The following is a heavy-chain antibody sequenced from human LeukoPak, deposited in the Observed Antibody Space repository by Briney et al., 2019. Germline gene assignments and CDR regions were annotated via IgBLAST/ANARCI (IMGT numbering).Heavy chain of an antibody. V-gene: IGHV3-9*01. CDR1: GFTFDDYA. CDR3: AKDANYGSGSYSDY. Sequence: PGGSLRLSCAASGFTFDDYAMHWVRQAPGKGLEWVSGISWSSGSIGYADSVKGRFTISRDNAKNSLYLQMNSLRAEDTALYYCAKDANYGSGSYSDYWGQGTLVTVSS. CDR2: ISWSSGSI. D-gene: IGHD3-10*01. J-gene: IGHJ4*02.